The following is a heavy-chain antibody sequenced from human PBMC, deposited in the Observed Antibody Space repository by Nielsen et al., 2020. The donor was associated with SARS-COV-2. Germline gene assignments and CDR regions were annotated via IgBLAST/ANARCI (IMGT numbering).Heavy chain of an antibody. J-gene: IGHJ6*03. V-gene: IGHV4-4*02. CDR2: VSHSGST. CDR3: ARGHLVVVPSPILGLGPFFYSFYLDV. D-gene: IGHD2-2*02. CDR1: GGSVSSNDW. Sequence: SETLSLTCAVSGGSVSSNDWWTWVRQSPGKGLEWLGEVSHSGSTIYNPSLKSRVTLSMDKSKSQFSLRLASVSAADTAVYFCARGHLVVVPSPILGLGPFFYSFYLDVWGKGTTVIVSS.